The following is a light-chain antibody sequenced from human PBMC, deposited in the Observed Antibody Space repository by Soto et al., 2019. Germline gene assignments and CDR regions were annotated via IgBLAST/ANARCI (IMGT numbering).Light chain of an antibody. CDR3: SSYAGSNNYVV. CDR2: EVS. Sequence: QSVLTQPPSASVSPGQSVTISCTGTSSDVGGYDRVSWYQQHPGKVPKLMIYEVSKRPSGVPDRFSASKSGNTASLTFSGLQTEDEADYYCSSYAGSNNYVVFGGGTKLTVL. J-gene: IGLJ2*01. CDR1: SSDVGGYDR. V-gene: IGLV2-8*01.